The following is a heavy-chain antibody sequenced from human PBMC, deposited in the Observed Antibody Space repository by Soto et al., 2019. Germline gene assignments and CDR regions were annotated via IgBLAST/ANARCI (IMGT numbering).Heavy chain of an antibody. D-gene: IGHD6-13*01. CDR3: ARVHSNFDY. Sequence: SETLSLTCTVSGGAVSSNSYYWSWIRQPPGQGLEWIGYIYHSGGTNYNPSLKSRVTISVDTSKNQCSLKLNSVTAADTAVYYVARVHSNFDYWGQGTLVTVSS. CDR1: GGAVSSNSYY. V-gene: IGHV4-61*01. CDR2: IYHSGGT. J-gene: IGHJ4*02.